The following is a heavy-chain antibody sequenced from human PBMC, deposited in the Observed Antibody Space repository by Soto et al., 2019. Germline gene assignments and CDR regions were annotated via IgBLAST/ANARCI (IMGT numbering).Heavy chain of an antibody. CDR3: ASDQVITSYGVYSMYFYGMDV. J-gene: IGHJ6*02. D-gene: IGHD3-22*01. CDR1: GYTFPTSG. Sequence: ASGKVSCKASGYTFPTSGIIWARQAPGQGLEWMGWISTDNGNTNYAQHLQGRVSMTTDTSTSTAYMDLRSLRSDDTAVYYCASDQVITSYGVYSMYFYGMDVWGQGTTVTVSS. V-gene: IGHV1-18*01. CDR2: ISTDNGNT.